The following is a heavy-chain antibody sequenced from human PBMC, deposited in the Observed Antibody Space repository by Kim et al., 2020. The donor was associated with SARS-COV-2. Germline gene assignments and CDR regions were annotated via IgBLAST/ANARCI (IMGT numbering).Heavy chain of an antibody. J-gene: IGHJ4*02. CDR3: AREVGGPYCSSTSCYTDY. D-gene: IGHD2-2*02. CDR1: GGTFSSYA. Sequence: SVKVSCKASGGTFSSYAISWVRQAPGQGLEWMGRIIPILGIANYAQKFQGRVTITADKSTSTAYMELSSLRSEDTAVYYCAREVGGPYCSSTSCYTDYWGQATLVTVSS. CDR2: IIPILGIA. V-gene: IGHV1-69*04.